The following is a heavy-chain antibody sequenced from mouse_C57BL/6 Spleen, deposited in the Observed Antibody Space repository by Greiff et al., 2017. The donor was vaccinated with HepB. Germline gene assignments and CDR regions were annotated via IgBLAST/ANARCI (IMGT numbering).Heavy chain of an antibody. CDR2: INPSNGGT. CDR1: GYTFTSYW. Sequence: VQLPQSGAELVRPGASVKLSCKASGYTFTSYWMHWVKQRPGQGLEWIGNINPSNGGTNYNEKFKSKATLTVDKSSSTAYMQLSSLTSEDSAVYYCARPPSFYYYAMDYWGQGTSVTVSS. V-gene: IGHV1-53*01. CDR3: ARPPSFYYYAMDY. J-gene: IGHJ4*01.